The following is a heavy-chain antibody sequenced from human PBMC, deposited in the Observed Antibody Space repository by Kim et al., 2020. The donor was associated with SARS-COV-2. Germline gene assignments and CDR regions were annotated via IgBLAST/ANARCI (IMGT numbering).Heavy chain of an antibody. Sequence: SETLSLTCTVSGGSVSSGSYYWSWIRQPPGKGLEWIVYIYYSGSTNYNASLKSRVTISVDTSKNQFSLKLSSVTVADTAEYYSARGLLIGSVGATSHYY. J-gene: IGHJ6*01. CDR2: IYYSGST. CDR3: ARGLLIGSVGATSHYY. D-gene: IGHD1-26*01. CDR1: GGSVSSGSYY. V-gene: IGHV4-61*01.